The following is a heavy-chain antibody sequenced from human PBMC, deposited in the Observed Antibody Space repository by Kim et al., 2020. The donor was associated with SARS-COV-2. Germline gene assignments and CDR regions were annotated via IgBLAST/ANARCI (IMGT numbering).Heavy chain of an antibody. J-gene: IGHJ6*02. CDR3: AKDLSTYLTGYYFYGMDV. Sequence: VKGEFTNSRDNSKNTLYLEMNSLRADDTAVYYCAKDLSTYLTGYYFYGMDVWGQGTTVTVSS. V-gene: IGHV3-30*02. D-gene: IGHD4-4*01.